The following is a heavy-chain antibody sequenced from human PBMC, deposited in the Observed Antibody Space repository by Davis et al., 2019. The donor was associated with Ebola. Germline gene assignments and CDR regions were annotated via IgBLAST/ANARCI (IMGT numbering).Heavy chain of an antibody. D-gene: IGHD3-3*01. CDR2: INWKSDNI. J-gene: IGHJ6*04. CDR1: GFTFDDYA. V-gene: IGHV3-9*01. Sequence: GGSLRLSCAASGFTFDDYAMHWVRHAPGKGLEWVSGINWKSDNIGYADSVKGRFTISRDNAKNSLYLQMNSLRAEDTAVYYCARYVRLRFLEWLLWGGMDVWGKGTTVTVSS. CDR3: ARYVRLRFLEWLLWGGMDV.